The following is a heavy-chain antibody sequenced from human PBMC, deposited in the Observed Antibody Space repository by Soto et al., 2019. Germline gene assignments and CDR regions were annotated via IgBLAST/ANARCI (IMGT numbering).Heavy chain of an antibody. CDR3: ARDLKWFGELLDYYYYGMDV. V-gene: IGHV3-66*01. CDR1: GFTVSSNY. J-gene: IGHJ6*02. CDR2: IYSGGST. D-gene: IGHD3-10*01. Sequence: GGSLRLSCAASGFTVSSNYMSWVRQAPGKGLEWVSVIYSGGSTYYADSVKGRFTISRDNSKNTLYLQMNSLRAEDTAVYYCARDLKWFGELLDYYYYGMDVGGQGTTVTVSS.